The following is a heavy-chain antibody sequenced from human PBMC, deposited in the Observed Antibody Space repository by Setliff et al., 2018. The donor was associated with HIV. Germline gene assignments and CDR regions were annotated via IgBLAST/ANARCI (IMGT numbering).Heavy chain of an antibody. CDR2: ISGSGGST. Sequence: PWGSLRLSCAASGFIFGVYAMSWVRQAPGKGLEWVSAISGSGGSTYYADSVKGRFTISRDNSNNTLYLQMNSLRAEDTAVYYCAKGTYSGTYWGWFDPWGQGTLVTVSS. J-gene: IGHJ5*02. CDR1: GFIFGVYA. V-gene: IGHV3-23*01. CDR3: AKGTYSGTYWGWFDP. D-gene: IGHD1-26*01.